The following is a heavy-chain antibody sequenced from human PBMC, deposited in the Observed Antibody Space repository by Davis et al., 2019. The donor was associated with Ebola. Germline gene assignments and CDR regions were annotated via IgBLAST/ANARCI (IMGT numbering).Heavy chain of an antibody. CDR2: IRSKANSYAT. J-gene: IGHJ4*02. CDR3: TNTLGTTDY. D-gene: IGHD4-11*01. Sequence: GESLKISCTASGFTFGDYAMSWFRQAPGKGLEWVGRIRSKANSYATAYAASVKGRFTISRDDSKNTAYLQMNSLKTEDTAVYYCTNTLGTTDYWGQGTLVTVSS. CDR1: GFTFGDYA. V-gene: IGHV3-73*01.